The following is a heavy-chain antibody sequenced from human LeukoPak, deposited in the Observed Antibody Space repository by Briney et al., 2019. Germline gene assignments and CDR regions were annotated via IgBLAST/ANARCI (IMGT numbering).Heavy chain of an antibody. CDR1: GYSISSGYY. J-gene: IGHJ1*01. CDR3: ASPKYCSSTSCYIRDARYFQH. D-gene: IGHD2-2*02. CDR2: IYHSGST. Sequence: SETLSLTCAVSGYSISSGYYWGWIRQPPGKGLEWIGSIYHSGSTYDNPSLKSRVTISVDTSKNQFSLKLSSVTAADTAVYYCASPKYCSSTSCYIRDARYFQHWGQGTLVTVSS. V-gene: IGHV4-38-2*01.